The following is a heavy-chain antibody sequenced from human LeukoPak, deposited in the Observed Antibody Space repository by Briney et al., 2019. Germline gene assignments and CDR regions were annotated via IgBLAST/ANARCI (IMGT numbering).Heavy chain of an antibody. J-gene: IGHJ4*02. CDR3: AKDKGREGDY. Sequence: PGGSLRLSCAASGFHYSNYGMHWVRQAPGRGLEWVAVISADGIDKYYADSVKGRFTISRDNSKNTLYLQMSSLRAEDTAVYYCAKDKGREGDYWGQGNLVTVSS. CDR2: ISADGIDK. V-gene: IGHV3-30*18. CDR1: GFHYSNYG.